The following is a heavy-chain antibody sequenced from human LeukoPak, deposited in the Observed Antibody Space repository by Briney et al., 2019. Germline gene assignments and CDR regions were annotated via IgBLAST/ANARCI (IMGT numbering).Heavy chain of an antibody. D-gene: IGHD3-3*01. CDR1: GFTFSSYA. V-gene: IGHV3-23*01. Sequence: GGSLRLSCAASGFTFSSYAMSRVRQAPGKGLEWVSAISGSGGSTYYADSVKGRFTISRDNSKNTLYLQMNSLRAEDTAVYYCAKGYDFWSGYPATDYWGQGTLVTVSS. CDR2: ISGSGGST. CDR3: AKGYDFWSGYPATDY. J-gene: IGHJ4*02.